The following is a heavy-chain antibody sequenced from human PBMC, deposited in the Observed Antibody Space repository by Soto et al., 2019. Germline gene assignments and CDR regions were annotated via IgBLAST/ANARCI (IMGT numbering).Heavy chain of an antibody. Sequence: SETLSLTCTVSGASISNAYRSWIRQAAGKRLEWIGRIHSSGTFNYNPSLKSRVSISRDTSKNQISLKLSSVTAADTAVYYCARDNIVSKGYGMDVWGQGTTVTVSS. CDR3: ARDNIVSKGYGMDV. V-gene: IGHV4-4*07. CDR2: IHSSGTF. CDR1: GASISNAY. D-gene: IGHD5-12*01. J-gene: IGHJ6*02.